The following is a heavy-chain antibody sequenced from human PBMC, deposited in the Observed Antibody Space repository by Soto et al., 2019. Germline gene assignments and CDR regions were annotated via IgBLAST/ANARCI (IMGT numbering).Heavy chain of an antibody. CDR1: GFPFNNLV. CDR3: AKDLRRGAGALDI. J-gene: IGHJ3*02. Sequence: EVQLLESGGGLIQPGGSLRLTCAASGFPFNNLVLSWVRQAPGKGLEWVSIISERGDYIYYADSVKGRFTISRDNSKNDLYLQLNSLRDEDTAVYYCAKDLRRGAGALDIWGLGTIVIVSA. V-gene: IGHV3-23*01. CDR2: ISERGDYI. D-gene: IGHD3-10*01.